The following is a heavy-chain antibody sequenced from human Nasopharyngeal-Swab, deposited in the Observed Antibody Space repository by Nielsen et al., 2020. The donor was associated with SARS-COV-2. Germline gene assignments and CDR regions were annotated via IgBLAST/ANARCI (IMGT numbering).Heavy chain of an antibody. CDR1: GGSISSGGYY. V-gene: IGHV4-31*03. J-gene: IGHJ6*02. D-gene: IGHD6-6*01. CDR3: ARDRSSSPNYCYYYYGMDV. CDR2: IYYSGST. Sequence: LRLSCTVSGGSISSGGYYWSWIRQHPGKGLEWIGYIYYSGSTYYNPSLKSRVTISVDTSKNQFSLKLSSVTAADTAVYYCARDRSSSPNYCYYYYGMDVWGQGTTVTVSS.